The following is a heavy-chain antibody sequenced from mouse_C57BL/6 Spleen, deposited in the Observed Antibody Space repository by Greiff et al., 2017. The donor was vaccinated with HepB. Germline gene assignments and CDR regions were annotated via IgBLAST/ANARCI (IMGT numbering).Heavy chain of an antibody. J-gene: IGHJ1*03. CDR1: GYTFTDYY. CDR2: INPNNGGT. D-gene: IGHD1-1*01. Sequence: DVQLQQSGPELVKPGASVKISCKASGYTFTDYYMNWVKQSHGKSLEWIGDINPNNGGTSYNQKFKGKATLTVDKSSSTAYMELRSLTSEDAAVYYCARRTVVPFDVWGTGTTVTVSS. CDR3: ARRTVVPFDV. V-gene: IGHV1-26*01.